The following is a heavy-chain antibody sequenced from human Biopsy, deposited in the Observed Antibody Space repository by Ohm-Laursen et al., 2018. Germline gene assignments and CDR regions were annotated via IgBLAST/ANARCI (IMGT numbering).Heavy chain of an antibody. Sequence: SLRLSCAASGFTFSSYAMNWVRQAPGRGLEWVSGITGSGDGAYYADSMRGRFTIARDNSRNTLYLQMNSLRSEDTAVYYCARDRSSGSYSPSDYWGQGTLVTVSS. D-gene: IGHD1-26*01. J-gene: IGHJ4*02. V-gene: IGHV3-23*01. CDR2: ITGSGDGA. CDR1: GFTFSSYA. CDR3: ARDRSSGSYSPSDY.